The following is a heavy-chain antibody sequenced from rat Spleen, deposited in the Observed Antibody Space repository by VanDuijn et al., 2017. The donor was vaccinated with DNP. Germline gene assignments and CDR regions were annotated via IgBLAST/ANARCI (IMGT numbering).Heavy chain of an antibody. CDR1: GFTFSNYD. CDR2: INPSGDST. D-gene: IGHD1-1*01. CDR3: ASLLLPNWFTY. Sequence: EVQLVESGGGLVQPGRSLKLSCAASGFTFSNYDMAWVRQAPTKGLEWVASINPSGDSTYYRDSVKGRFTISRDNAKSTLYLQMDSLRSEETATYYCASLLLPNWFTYWGQGTLVTVSS. J-gene: IGHJ3*01. V-gene: IGHV5S11*01.